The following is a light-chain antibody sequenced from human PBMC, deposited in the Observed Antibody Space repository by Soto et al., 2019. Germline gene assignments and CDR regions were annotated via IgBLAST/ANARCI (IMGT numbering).Light chain of an antibody. CDR1: QSVGTR. V-gene: IGKV3-20*01. Sequence: EVVLTQSPATLSFSPGERATLSCWASQSVGTRLAWYQQRPGQPPRLLISGASSRATGIPDRFSGSGSATDFTLTISRLEPEDFALYYCQHYGISPVTFGQGTRLEIK. J-gene: IGKJ5*01. CDR3: QHYGISPVT. CDR2: GAS.